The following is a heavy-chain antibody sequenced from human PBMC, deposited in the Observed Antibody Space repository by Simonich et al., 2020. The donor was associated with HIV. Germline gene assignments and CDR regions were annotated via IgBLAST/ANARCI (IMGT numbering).Heavy chain of an antibody. V-gene: IGHV1-2*06. Sequence: QMQLVQSGAEVRKPGASVKVSCKASGYTFTGYDVYWVRQAPGQGLEWMGRINPKSGGTNYAQKCQDRVTMTRDTSISTAYMEMSSLTSDDTAVYYCARWGGYYNFYSIYSGNWFDPWGQGTLVIVSS. CDR3: ARWGGYYNFYSIYSGNWFDP. CDR2: INPKSGGT. J-gene: IGHJ5*02. CDR1: GYTFTGYD. D-gene: IGHD3-3*01.